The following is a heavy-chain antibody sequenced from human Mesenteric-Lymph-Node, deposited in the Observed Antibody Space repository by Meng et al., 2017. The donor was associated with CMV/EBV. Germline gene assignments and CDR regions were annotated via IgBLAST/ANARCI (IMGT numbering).Heavy chain of an antibody. CDR1: GFTFTNHA. J-gene: IGHJ4*02. CDR3: AGLDGTPGG. CDR2: ISYDGNTK. D-gene: IGHD5-24*01. V-gene: IGHV3-30*04. Sequence: GESLKISGAASGFTFTNHALHWARQAPGKGLEWVAVISYDGNTKYYADSVKGRFTISRDNSKNTLSLQMNSLRVEDTAVYYCAGLDGTPGGWGQGTLVTVSS.